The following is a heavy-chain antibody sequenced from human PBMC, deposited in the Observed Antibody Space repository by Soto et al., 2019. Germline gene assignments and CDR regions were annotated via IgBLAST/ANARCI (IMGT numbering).Heavy chain of an antibody. V-gene: IGHV1-69*12. J-gene: IGHJ4*02. D-gene: IGHD5-18*01. Sequence: QVQLVQSGAEVKKPGSSVKVSCKASGGTFSSYAISWVRQAPGQGLEWMGGIIPIFGTANYAQKFQGRVXIXAXXSTSTAYMELSSLRSEDTAVYYCAREGYSYAQFDYWGQGTLVTVSS. CDR2: IIPIFGTA. CDR3: AREGYSYAQFDY. CDR1: GGTFSSYA.